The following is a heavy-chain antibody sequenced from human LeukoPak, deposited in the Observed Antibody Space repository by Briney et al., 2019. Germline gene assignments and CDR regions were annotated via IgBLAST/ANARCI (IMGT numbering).Heavy chain of an antibody. V-gene: IGHV3-30*04. CDR1: GFTFSSYA. CDR3: AIVRYYDILTGYPFDY. CDR2: ISYDGSNK. D-gene: IGHD3-9*01. J-gene: IGHJ4*02. Sequence: GGSLRLSCAASGFTFSSYAMHWVRQAPGKGLEWVAVISYDGSNKYYADSVKGRFTISRDNSKNTLYLQMNSLRAEDTAVYYCAIVRYYDILTGYPFDYWGQGTLVTVSS.